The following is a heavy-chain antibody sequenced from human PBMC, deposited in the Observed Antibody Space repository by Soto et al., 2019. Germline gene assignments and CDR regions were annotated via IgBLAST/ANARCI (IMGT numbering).Heavy chain of an antibody. CDR3: ARDQWREDLDVGNAIDY. J-gene: IGHJ4*02. CDR2: ISYDGSNK. CDR1: GFTFSSYA. D-gene: IGHD1-1*01. V-gene: IGHV3-30*04. Sequence: GGSLRLSCAASGFTFSSYAMHWVRQAPGKGLEWVAVISYDGSNKYYADSVKGRFTISRDNSKNTLYLQMNSLRAEDTAVYYCARDQWREDLDVGNAIDYWGQGTLVTVSS.